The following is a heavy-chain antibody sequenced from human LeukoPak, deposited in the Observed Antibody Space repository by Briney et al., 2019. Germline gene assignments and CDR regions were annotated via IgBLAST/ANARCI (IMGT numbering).Heavy chain of an antibody. CDR2: INRDGSSA. V-gene: IGHV3-74*01. Sequence: GGSLRLSCAASGFTFSTYWMHWVRQAPGKGLVWVSRINRDGSSASYADSVKGRFTISRDNARNTVYLQMNSLRVEDTALYFCTSRNGSGDYWGQGTPVTVSS. D-gene: IGHD3-10*01. CDR3: TSRNGSGDY. CDR1: GFTFSTYW. J-gene: IGHJ4*02.